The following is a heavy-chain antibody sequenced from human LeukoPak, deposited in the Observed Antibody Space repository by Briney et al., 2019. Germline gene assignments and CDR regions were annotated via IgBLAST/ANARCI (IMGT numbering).Heavy chain of an antibody. CDR1: GGSISSYY. Sequence: SETLSLTCTVSGGSISSYYWSWIRQPPGKGLEWIGYIYYSGSTNYNPSLKSRVTISVDTSKNQFSLKLSSVTAADTAVYYCARQVEMATIGNAFDIWGQGTMVTVSS. J-gene: IGHJ3*02. CDR3: ARQVEMATIGNAFDI. D-gene: IGHD5-24*01. V-gene: IGHV4-59*08. CDR2: IYYSGST.